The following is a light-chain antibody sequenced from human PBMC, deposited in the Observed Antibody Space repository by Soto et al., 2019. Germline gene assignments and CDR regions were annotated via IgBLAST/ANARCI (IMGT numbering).Light chain of an antibody. CDR1: SSNIGAGYG. V-gene: IGLV1-40*01. Sequence: QSVLTQPPSVSGAPGQRVTISCTGSSSNIGAGYGVHWYQQLPGTAPKLLIYGNTNRPSGVPDRLSGSKSGTSASLAITGLQAEDEADYYCQSYDSSLSAVVFGGGTKLTVL. J-gene: IGLJ2*01. CDR3: QSYDSSLSAVV. CDR2: GNT.